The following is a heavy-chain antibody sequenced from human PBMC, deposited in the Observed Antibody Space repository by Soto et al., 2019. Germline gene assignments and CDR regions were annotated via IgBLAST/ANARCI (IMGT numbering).Heavy chain of an antibody. CDR3: ARDRVYYYDSSGYPRGYYGMDV. CDR2: IYYSGST. Sequence: PSETLSLTCTVSGGSISSGDYYWSWIRQPPGKGLEWIGYIYYSGSTYYNPSLKSRVTISVDTSKNQFSLKLSSVTAADTAVYYCARDRVYYYDSSGYPRGYYGMDVWGQGTTVTVSS. J-gene: IGHJ6*02. V-gene: IGHV4-30-4*01. CDR1: GGSISSGDYY. D-gene: IGHD3-22*01.